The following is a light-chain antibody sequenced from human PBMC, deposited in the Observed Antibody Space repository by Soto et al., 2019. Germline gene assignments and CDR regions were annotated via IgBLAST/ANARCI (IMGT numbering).Light chain of an antibody. CDR1: QRVGTY. CDR2: DAS. V-gene: IGKV3-11*01. CDR3: QQRSNVWT. J-gene: IGKJ1*01. Sequence: EIVLTQSPVTMSLSPGDRATLSCTASQRVGTYFVWYQQRPGQAPRLLIYDASNRATGIPARFSGSGSGTDFIHTTGSVEAEDYAVYYWQQRSNVWTFGQRNNVE.